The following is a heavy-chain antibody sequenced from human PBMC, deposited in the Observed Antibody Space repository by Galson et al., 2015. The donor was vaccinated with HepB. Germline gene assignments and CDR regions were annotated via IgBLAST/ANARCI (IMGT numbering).Heavy chain of an antibody. J-gene: IGHJ4*02. CDR1: GGSISSGGYY. V-gene: IGHV4-31*03. CDR2: IYYSGST. D-gene: IGHD4/OR15-4a*01. Sequence: TLSLTCTVSGGSISSGGYYWSWIRQHPGKGLEWIGYIYYSGSTYYNPSLKSRVTISVDTSKNQFSLKLSPVTAADTAVYYCASLTMRMFSFDYWGQGTLVTVSS. CDR3: ASLTMRMFSFDY.